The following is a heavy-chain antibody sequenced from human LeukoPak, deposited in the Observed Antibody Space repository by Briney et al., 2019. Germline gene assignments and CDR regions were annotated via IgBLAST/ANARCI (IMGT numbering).Heavy chain of an antibody. D-gene: IGHD6-19*01. Sequence: SETLSPTCTVSGGSISSGDYYRSWLRQPPGKGLEWIRYIYYSWSTYYNPSLKSRVTISVDTSKNQFSLKLSSVTAADTAVYYCARDLYSSGLNSFDYWGQGTLVTVSS. J-gene: IGHJ4*02. CDR2: IYYSWST. CDR1: GGSISSGDYY. CDR3: ARDLYSSGLNSFDY. V-gene: IGHV4-30-4*08.